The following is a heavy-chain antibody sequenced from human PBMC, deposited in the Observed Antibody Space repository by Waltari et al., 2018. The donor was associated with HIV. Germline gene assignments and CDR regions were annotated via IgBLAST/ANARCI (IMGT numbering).Heavy chain of an antibody. CDR2: MYYTGST. D-gene: IGHD3-9*01. Sequence: QVQLQEAGPGLVKPSETLSLTCAVSGGSLSDYYWSWIRQPPGKGLEWIGYMYYTGSTKYNPSLKSRVTISLDTSKSQVSLRLSSVTAADSAVYHCARTVRYFGNMDVWGQGTTVTVSS. CDR3: ARTVRYFGNMDV. V-gene: IGHV4-59*01. J-gene: IGHJ6*02. CDR1: GGSLSDYY.